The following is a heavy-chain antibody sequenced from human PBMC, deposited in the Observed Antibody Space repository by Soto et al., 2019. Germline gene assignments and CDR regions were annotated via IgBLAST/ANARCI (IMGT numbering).Heavy chain of an antibody. J-gene: IGHJ6*01. CDR2: TFPGNSET. CDR1: GYSFTNYW. D-gene: IGHD6-19*01. CDR3: ASRGIAVAGTFYGMDI. Sequence: PGESLKISCKGSGYSFTNYWIGWVRQMSGKGLELMGITFPGNSETRYSPSFQGHVTISADKSISTAYLQWSSLKASETAMYYSASRGIAVAGTFYGMDIWGQEATLDVSS. V-gene: IGHV5-51*01.